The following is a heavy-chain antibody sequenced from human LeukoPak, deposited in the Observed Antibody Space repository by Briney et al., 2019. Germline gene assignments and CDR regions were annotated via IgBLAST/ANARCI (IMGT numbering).Heavy chain of an antibody. Sequence: GGSLILSCAASGFTFSDYYMSWIRQAPGKGLEWVSYISGSSDYTNYADSVKGRFTISRDNAKNSLYLQMNSLRAEDTAVYYCARDSSSWFDPWGQGTLVTVSS. V-gene: IGHV3-11*06. CDR3: ARDSSSWFDP. J-gene: IGHJ5*02. CDR2: ISGSSDYT. CDR1: GFTFSDYY. D-gene: IGHD6-13*01.